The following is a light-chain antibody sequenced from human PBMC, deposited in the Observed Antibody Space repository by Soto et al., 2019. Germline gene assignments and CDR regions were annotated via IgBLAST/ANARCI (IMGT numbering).Light chain of an antibody. Sequence: EIVLTQSPGTLALSPGEGATLSCRASQSVSKYLAWYQQKPGQAPRLLIYGASSRATGIPDSFSGSGSGTAFTLTSSKLEPEDFEVYYLKQYGGSPQTFGQGTKVEIK. V-gene: IGKV3-20*01. CDR2: GAS. CDR1: QSVSKY. J-gene: IGKJ1*01. CDR3: KQYGGSPQT.